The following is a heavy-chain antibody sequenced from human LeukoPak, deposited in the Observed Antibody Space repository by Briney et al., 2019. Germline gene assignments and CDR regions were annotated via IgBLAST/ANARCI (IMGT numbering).Heavy chain of an antibody. CDR3: ARYSVVVVPAAITSNYYYYYYMDV. CDR2: IYCSGST. D-gene: IGHD2-2*02. V-gene: IGHV4-30-4*08. J-gene: IGHJ6*03. CDR1: GGSISSGDYY. Sequence: PSETLSLTCTVSGGSISSGDYYWSWIRQPPGKGLGWNRYIYCSGSTYDNPSLKSRVTISVDTSKNQFSLKLSSVTAADTAVYYCARYSVVVVPAAITSNYYYYYYMDVWGKGTTVTVSS.